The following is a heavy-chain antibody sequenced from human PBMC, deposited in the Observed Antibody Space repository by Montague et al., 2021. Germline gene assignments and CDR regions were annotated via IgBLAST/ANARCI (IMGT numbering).Heavy chain of an antibody. CDR3: AKQDYFVSGTSYKGFDP. Sequence: SETLSLTCTVSSGSIFHAHWSWVRQPPGKGLEWLGSMFYGGATSNNPSLKSRVTMSIDTSTNQFSLKPSFVTAADTAVYYCAKQDYFVSGTSYKGFDPWGQGILVTVPS. V-gene: IGHV4-59*08. CDR2: MFYGGAT. J-gene: IGHJ5*02. D-gene: IGHD3-10*01. CDR1: SGSIFHAH.